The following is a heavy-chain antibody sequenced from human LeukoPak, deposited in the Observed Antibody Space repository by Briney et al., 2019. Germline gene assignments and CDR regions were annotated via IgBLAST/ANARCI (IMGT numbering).Heavy chain of an antibody. CDR3: ASCSGGSCYLDY. CDR1: GFTFSSYS. J-gene: IGHJ4*02. D-gene: IGHD2-15*01. CDR2: ISSSSYI. V-gene: IGHV3-21*01. Sequence: GGSLRLSCAASGFTFSSYSMNWVRQAPGKGLEWVSSISSSSYIYYADSVKGRFTISRDNAENSLYLQMNSLRAEDTAVYYCASCSGGSCYLDYWGQGTLVTVSS.